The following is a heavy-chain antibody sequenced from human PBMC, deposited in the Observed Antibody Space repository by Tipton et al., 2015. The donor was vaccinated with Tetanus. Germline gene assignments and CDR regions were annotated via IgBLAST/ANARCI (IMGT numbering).Heavy chain of an antibody. Sequence: SLRLSCAASGFTFSTYGMHWVRQAPGTGLEWVAVSWYDGTDKYYADSVKGRFTISRDNSKNTLYLQMNSLRAEDTAVYYCAREADCSGGSCFSGDFDNWGQGTQVTVSS. CDR2: SWYDGTDK. V-gene: IGHV3-33*08. J-gene: IGHJ4*02. D-gene: IGHD2-15*01. CDR1: GFTFSTYG. CDR3: AREADCSGGSCFSGDFDN.